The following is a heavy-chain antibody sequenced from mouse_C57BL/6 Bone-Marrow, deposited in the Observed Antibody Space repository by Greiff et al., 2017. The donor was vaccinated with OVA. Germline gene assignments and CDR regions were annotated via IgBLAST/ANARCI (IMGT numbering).Heavy chain of an antibody. V-gene: IGHV8-8*01. D-gene: IGHD1-1*02. CDR3: ARVLCRYYFDY. J-gene: IGHJ2*01. CDR1: GFSLSTFGMG. Sequence: QVTLKVSGPGILQPSQSLSLSCSFSGFSLSTFGMGVGWIRQPPGKGLEWLAHIWWDDDKYYNPALKSRLTISKDTSKNQVFLKIANVDTADTATYYCARVLCRYYFDYWGQGTTLTVSS. CDR2: IWWDDDK.